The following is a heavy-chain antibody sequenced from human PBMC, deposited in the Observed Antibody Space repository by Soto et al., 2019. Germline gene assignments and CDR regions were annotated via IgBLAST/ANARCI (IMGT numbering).Heavy chain of an antibody. CDR3: ARDHGVGATWSYGMDV. J-gene: IGHJ6*02. V-gene: IGHV1-18*04. Sequence: ASVKVSCKASGYTFTSYGISWVRQAPGQGLEWMGWISAYNGNTNYAQKLQGGVTMTTDTSTSTAYMELRSLRSDDTAVYYCARDHGVGATWSYGMDVWGQGTTVTVSS. CDR2: ISAYNGNT. CDR1: GYTFTSYG. D-gene: IGHD1-26*01.